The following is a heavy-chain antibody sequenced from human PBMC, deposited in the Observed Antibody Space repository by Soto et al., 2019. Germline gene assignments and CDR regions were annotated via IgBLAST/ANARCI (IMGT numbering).Heavy chain of an antibody. CDR1: GYTFTSYD. D-gene: IGHD3-3*01. J-gene: IGHJ5*02. Sequence: ASVKVSCKASGYTFTSYDINWVRQATGQGLEWMGWMNPNSGNTGYAQKFQGRVTMTRNTSISTAYMGLSSLRSEDTAVYYCAREDRFLEWLSHSNWFDPWGQGTLVTVSS. V-gene: IGHV1-8*01. CDR2: MNPNSGNT. CDR3: AREDRFLEWLSHSNWFDP.